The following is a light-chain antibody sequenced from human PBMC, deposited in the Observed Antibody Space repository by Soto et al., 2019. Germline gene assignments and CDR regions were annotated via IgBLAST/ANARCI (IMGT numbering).Light chain of an antibody. V-gene: IGKV1-5*01. J-gene: IGKJ1*01. Sequence: DIQMTHSPSTLSASVGDRVTITCRASQSISSWLAWYQQKPGRAPKLLIFDASNLEGGVPSRFSGSGSGTEFTLTISGLQHDDFATYYCQQFKSHSWSFGQGTKVDIK. CDR3: QQFKSHSWS. CDR1: QSISSW. CDR2: DAS.